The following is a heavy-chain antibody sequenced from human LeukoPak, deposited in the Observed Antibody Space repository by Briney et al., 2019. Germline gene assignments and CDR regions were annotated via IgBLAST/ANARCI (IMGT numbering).Heavy chain of an antibody. CDR2: IYHSGST. D-gene: IGHD3-10*01. CDR1: GGSISSSNW. CDR3: ARDTYLWFGELYPYGYYGMDV. J-gene: IGHJ6*02. V-gene: IGHV4-4*02. Sequence: SETLSLTCAVSGGSISSSNWWSWVRQPPGKGLEWIGEIYHSGSTNYNPSLKSRVTISVDKSKNQFSLKLSSVTAADTAVYYCARDTYLWFGELYPYGYYGMDVWGQGTTVTVSS.